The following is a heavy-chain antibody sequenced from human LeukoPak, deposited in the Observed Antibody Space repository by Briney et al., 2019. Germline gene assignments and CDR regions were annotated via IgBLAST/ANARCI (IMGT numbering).Heavy chain of an antibody. CDR3: ARVGGSSWSPYDYFDY. Sequence: SETLSLTCTVSGYSISSGYYWGWIRPPPGKGLEWIGSIYHSGSTYYNPSLKSRVTISVDTSKNQFSLKLSSVTAADTAVYYCARVGGSSWSPYDYFDYWGQGTLVTVSS. V-gene: IGHV4-38-2*02. D-gene: IGHD6-13*01. J-gene: IGHJ4*02. CDR1: GYSISSGYY. CDR2: IYHSGST.